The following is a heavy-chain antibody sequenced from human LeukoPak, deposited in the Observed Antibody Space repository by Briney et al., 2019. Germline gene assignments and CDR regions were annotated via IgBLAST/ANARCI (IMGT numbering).Heavy chain of an antibody. CDR2: IYHSGST. CDR3: ARYCSSTSCYRADAFDI. Sequence: SETLSLTCAVSGGSISSGGYSWSWIRQPPGKGLEWIGYIYHSGSTYYNPSLKSRVTISVDRSKNQFSLKLSSVTAADTAAYYCARYCSSTSCYRADAFDIWGQGTMVTVSS. J-gene: IGHJ3*02. D-gene: IGHD2-2*02. V-gene: IGHV4-30-2*01. CDR1: GGSISSGGYS.